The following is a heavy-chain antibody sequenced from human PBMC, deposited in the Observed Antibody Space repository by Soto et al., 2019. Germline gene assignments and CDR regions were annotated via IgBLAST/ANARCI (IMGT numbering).Heavy chain of an antibody. CDR1: GGSISSGGYS. V-gene: IGHV4-30-2*01. J-gene: IGHJ4*02. Sequence: PSETLSLTFAVSGGSISSGGYSWSWIRQPPGKGLEWIGYIYHSGSTYYNPSLKSRVTISVDRSKNQFSLQLSSVTAADTAVYYCARDPGRWGQGTLVTVSS. CDR2: IYHSGST. D-gene: IGHD3-10*01. CDR3: ARDPGR.